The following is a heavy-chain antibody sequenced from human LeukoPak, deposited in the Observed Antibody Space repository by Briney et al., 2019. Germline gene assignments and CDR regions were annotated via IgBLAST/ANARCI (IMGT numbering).Heavy chain of an antibody. J-gene: IGHJ4*02. CDR1: GYTLTELS. V-gene: IGHV1-24*01. D-gene: IGHD6-13*01. Sequence: GASVKVSCKVSGYTLTELSMHWVRQAPGKGLEWMGGFDPEDGETIYAQKFQGRVTMAEDTSTDTAYMELSSLRSEDTAVYYCATDDGQQQLVRHYWGQGTLVTVSS. CDR2: FDPEDGET. CDR3: ATDDGQQQLVRHY.